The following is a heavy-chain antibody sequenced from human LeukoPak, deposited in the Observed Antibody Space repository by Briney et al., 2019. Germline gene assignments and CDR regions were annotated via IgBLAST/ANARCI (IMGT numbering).Heavy chain of an antibody. CDR2: IYYSGST. J-gene: IGHJ4*02. Sequence: SETLSLTCTVSGGSISSGDYYWSWIRQPPGKGLEWIGYIYYSGSTYYNPSLKSRVTISVDTPKNQFSLKLSSVTAADTAVYHCARDEVSGSYLVYWGQGTLVTVSS. V-gene: IGHV4-30-4*01. CDR3: ARDEVSGSYLVY. CDR1: GGSISSGDYY. D-gene: IGHD1-26*01.